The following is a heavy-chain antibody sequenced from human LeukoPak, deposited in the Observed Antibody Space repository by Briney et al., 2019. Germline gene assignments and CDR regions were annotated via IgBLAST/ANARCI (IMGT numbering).Heavy chain of an antibody. D-gene: IGHD5-24*01. CDR3: ARHRSGWLQSSFDY. J-gene: IGHJ4*02. CDR1: GYSISSGYY. CDR2: IYYSGSS. Sequence: SETLSLSCTVSGYSISSGYYWGWLRQPPGKGLEWIGSIYYSGSSFDNPALKSRVTISVDTSKNQFSLKLSSVTAADTAVYYCARHRSGWLQSSFDYWGQGTLVTVSS. V-gene: IGHV4-38-2*02.